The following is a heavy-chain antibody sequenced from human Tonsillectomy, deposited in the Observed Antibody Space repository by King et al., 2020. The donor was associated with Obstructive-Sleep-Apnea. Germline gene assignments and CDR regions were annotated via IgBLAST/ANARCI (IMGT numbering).Heavy chain of an antibody. CDR1: GFSLSTSAVG. CDR2: IYGNDDK. Sequence: TLKESGPTLVEPTQTLTLTCTFSGFSLSTSAVGVGWIRPPPGKALGWLALIYGNDDKRYSPSLKNRLTITKDTSKNPVVLTMTNMDPVDTATSCCAYRPGPRGWVDPWGQGTLVTVSS. D-gene: IGHD1-14*01. J-gene: IGHJ5*02. V-gene: IGHV2-5*01. CDR3: AYRPGPRGWVDP.